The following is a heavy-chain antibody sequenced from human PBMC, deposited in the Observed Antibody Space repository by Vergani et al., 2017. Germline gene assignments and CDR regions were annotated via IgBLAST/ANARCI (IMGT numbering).Heavy chain of an antibody. J-gene: IGHJ4*02. CDR2: INYSGST. V-gene: IGHV4-34*01. Sequence: QVQLQQWGAGLLQPSETLSLTCAVYGSSFSGYYWSWIRQPPGKGLEWIGEINYSGSTNYNPSLKSRVTISTDTSKNHFSLKLSSVTAADTAVYYCARGRVLRGVIPGYWGQGSLVTVSS. D-gene: IGHD3-10*01. CDR1: GSSFSGYY. CDR3: ARGRVLRGVIPGY.